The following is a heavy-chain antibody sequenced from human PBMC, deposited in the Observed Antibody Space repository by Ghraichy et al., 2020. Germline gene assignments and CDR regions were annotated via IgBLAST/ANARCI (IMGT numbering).Heavy chain of an antibody. CDR2: ISSNGGST. CDR3: VKDAYDSSGYYRYFDY. CDR1: GFTFSSYA. D-gene: IGHD3-22*01. V-gene: IGHV3-64D*06. J-gene: IGHJ4*02. Sequence: GGSLRLSCSASGFTFSSYAMHWVRQAPGKGLEYVSAISSNGGSTYYADSVKGRFTISRDNSKNTLYLQMSSLRAEDTAVYYCVKDAYDSSGYYRYFDYWGQGTLVTVSS.